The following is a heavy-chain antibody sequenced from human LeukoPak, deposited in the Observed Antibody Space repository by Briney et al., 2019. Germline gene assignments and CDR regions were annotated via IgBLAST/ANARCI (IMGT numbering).Heavy chain of an antibody. Sequence: GGSLRLSCAASGFTFSGYSMNWVRQSPGKGLDWVSYISTTSGTIYYADSVKGRFTISRDNAKNSLYLQMNSLRDEDTAVYYCARDEDSSGYYYRRYGMDVWGQGTTVTVSS. J-gene: IGHJ6*02. CDR1: GFTFSGYS. V-gene: IGHV3-48*02. CDR3: ARDEDSSGYYYRRYGMDV. D-gene: IGHD3-22*01. CDR2: ISTTSGTI.